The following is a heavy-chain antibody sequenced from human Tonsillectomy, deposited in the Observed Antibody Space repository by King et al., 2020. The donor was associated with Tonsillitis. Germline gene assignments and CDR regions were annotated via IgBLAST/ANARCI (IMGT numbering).Heavy chain of an antibody. D-gene: IGHD3-3*01. CDR3: ARHIGASRAFDI. V-gene: IGHV4-59*01. CDR1: GGSIRSYY. J-gene: IGHJ3*02. CDR2: IYYSVST. Sequence: QVQLQESGPGLVKPSETLSLTCTVSGGSIRSYYWSWIRQPPGGGLEWIGYIYYSVSTNYNPSLKSRITMSVDTSKNQISLKLTSVTAADTAVYYCARHIGASRAFDIWGQGTMVTVSS.